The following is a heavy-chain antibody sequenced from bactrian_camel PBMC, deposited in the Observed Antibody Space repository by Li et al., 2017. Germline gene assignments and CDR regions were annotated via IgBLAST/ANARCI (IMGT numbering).Heavy chain of an antibody. CDR1: GFTFSSYS. Sequence: HVQLVESGGGSVQPGGSLRLSCAGSGFTFSSYSMHWVRQAPGKGLEWVSSIYSDGSNKYYAESVKGRFTISQDNAKNTLYLQMNSLKSEDTALYYCATHSRWYILGYWGQGTQVTVS. CDR3: ATHSRWYILGY. V-gene: IGHV3S6*01. J-gene: IGHJ6*01. D-gene: IGHD6*01. CDR2: IYSDGSNK.